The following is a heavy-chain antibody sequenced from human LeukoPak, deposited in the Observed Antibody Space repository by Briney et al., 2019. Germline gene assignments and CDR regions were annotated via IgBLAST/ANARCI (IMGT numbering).Heavy chain of an antibody. D-gene: IGHD6-6*01. Sequence: GRSLRLSCAASGFTFDDYAMHWVRQAPGKGLGWVSGISWNSGSIGYADSVKGRFTISRDNAKNSLYLQMNSLRAEDTAVYYCARGGAARPDSWGQGTLVTVSS. V-gene: IGHV3-9*01. CDR1: GFTFDDYA. CDR3: ARGGAARPDS. J-gene: IGHJ4*02. CDR2: ISWNSGSI.